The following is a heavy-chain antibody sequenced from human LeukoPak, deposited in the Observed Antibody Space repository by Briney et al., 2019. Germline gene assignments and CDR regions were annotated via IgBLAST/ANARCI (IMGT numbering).Heavy chain of an antibody. CDR1: GGSISSYY. Sequence: PSETLSLTCTVSGGSISSYYWSLIRQPPGKGLEWIGYIYYSGSTNYNPSLKSRVTISVDTSKNQFSLKLSSVTAADTAVYYCARHARGYSYGLYYFDYWGQGTLVTVSS. V-gene: IGHV4-59*08. J-gene: IGHJ4*02. CDR2: IYYSGST. D-gene: IGHD5-18*01. CDR3: ARHARGYSYGLYYFDY.